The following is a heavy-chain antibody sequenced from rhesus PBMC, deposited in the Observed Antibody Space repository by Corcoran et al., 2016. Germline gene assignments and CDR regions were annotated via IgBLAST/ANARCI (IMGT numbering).Heavy chain of an antibody. V-gene: IGHV4-160*01. J-gene: IGHJ6*01. CDR3: ARDGSGFYSGLDS. CDR1: GGSISGYW. CDR2: LDSSGST. Sequence: QLQLQESGPGLVKSSETLSLTCAVSGGSISGYWRSWIHQPPGKGLEWSGRLDSSGSTDSNPSLKSRVTISRATSKNPFSLKLSSVTAADTAVYYCARDGSGFYSGLDSWGQGVVVTVSS. D-gene: IGHD2-21*01.